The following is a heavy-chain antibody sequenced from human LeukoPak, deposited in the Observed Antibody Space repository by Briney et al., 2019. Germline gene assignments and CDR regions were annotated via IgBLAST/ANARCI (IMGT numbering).Heavy chain of an antibody. J-gene: IGHJ4*02. V-gene: IGHV3-49*04. D-gene: IGHD6-13*01. CDR2: IRSKAYGGTT. CDR1: GFTFGDYA. CDR3: TRDPGRQLVLPHYFDY. Sequence: GRSLRRSCTASGFTFGDYAMSWVRQAPGKGPEWGGFIRSKAYGGTTEYAASVKGRFTISRHDSKSIAYLQMNSLKTEDTAVYYCTRDPGRQLVLPHYFDYWGQGTLVTVSS.